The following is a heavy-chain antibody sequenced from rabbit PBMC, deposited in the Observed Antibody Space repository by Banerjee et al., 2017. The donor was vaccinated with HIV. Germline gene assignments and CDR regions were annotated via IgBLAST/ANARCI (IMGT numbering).Heavy chain of an antibody. CDR1: GIDFNNCY. CDR3: ARERAGDAAYGYVGHDGFDP. D-gene: IGHD6-1*01. J-gene: IGHJ2*01. Sequence: QLKESGGGLVQPGGSLKLSCTASGIDFNNCYMSWVRQAPGKGLEWIGIIYAGKGSTDYASWVNGRFTISRDNAQNTLYLQLNSLTAADTATYFCARERAGDAAYGYVGHDGFDPWGPGTLVTVS. V-gene: IGHV1S7*01. CDR2: IYAGKGST.